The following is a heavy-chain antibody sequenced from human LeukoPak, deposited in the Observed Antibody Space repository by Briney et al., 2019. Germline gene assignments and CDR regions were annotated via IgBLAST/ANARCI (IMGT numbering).Heavy chain of an antibody. V-gene: IGHV3-30-3*01. CDR2: ISYDGTNK. J-gene: IGHJ6*02. CDR3: ARDEMATSYPYYYYGMDV. Sequence: PGGSLRLSCAASGFTFSDYPLYWVRQAPGKGLEWVAIISYDGTNKKYADSVKGRFTISRDNAKNSLYLQMNSLRAEDTAVYYCARDEMATSYPYYYYGMDVWGQGTTVTVSS. D-gene: IGHD5-24*01. CDR1: GFTFSDYP.